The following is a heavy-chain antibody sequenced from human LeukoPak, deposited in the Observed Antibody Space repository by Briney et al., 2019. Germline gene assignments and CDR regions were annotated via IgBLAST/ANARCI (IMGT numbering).Heavy chain of an antibody. CDR3: ARADRLDGGPYLIGP. CDR1: GYSFTDYY. Sequence: ASVKVSCKTSGYSFTDYYMHWVRQAPGQGLEWMGWINPNSGGTSSAQKFQGRVTMTRDTPITTVYMEVSWLTSDDTAIYYCARADRLDGGPYLIGPWGQGTLVTVSS. D-gene: IGHD2-21*01. J-gene: IGHJ5*02. V-gene: IGHV1-2*02. CDR2: INPNSGGT.